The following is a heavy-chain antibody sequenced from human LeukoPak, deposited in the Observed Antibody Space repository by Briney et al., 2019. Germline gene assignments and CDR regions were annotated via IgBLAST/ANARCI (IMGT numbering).Heavy chain of an antibody. J-gene: IGHJ4*02. V-gene: IGHV3-30-3*01. CDR2: ISYDGSNK. Sequence: GGSLRLSCAASGFTFSSYAMHWVRQAPGKGLEWVAVISYDGSNKYYADSVKGRFTISRDNSKNTLYLQMNSLRAEDTAVYYCARDCSSVRGVPSYYFDYWGQGTLVTVSS. CDR1: GFTFSSYA. CDR3: ARDCSSVRGVPSYYFDY. D-gene: IGHD3-10*01.